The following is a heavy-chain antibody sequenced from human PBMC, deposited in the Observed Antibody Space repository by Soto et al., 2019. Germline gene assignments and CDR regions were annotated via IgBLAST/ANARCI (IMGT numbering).Heavy chain of an antibody. J-gene: IGHJ6*02. CDR3: ARDKDRLQLGGNYYYILDV. CDR1: GGTFRTSA. V-gene: IGHV1-69*12. Sequence: QVQLVQSGAEVKKPGSSVKVSCKASGGTFRTSAISWVRQAPGQGLEWVGGIMPVFRRPKYAQNFQDRVTITADESTSTAYMELSSLRSDDTAVYYCARDKDRLQLGGNYYYILDVWGQGTAVTGSS. CDR2: IMPVFRRP. D-gene: IGHD1-1*01.